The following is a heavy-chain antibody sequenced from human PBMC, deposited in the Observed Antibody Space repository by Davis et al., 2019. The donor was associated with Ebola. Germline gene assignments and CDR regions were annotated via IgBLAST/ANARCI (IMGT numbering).Heavy chain of an antibody. CDR3: TITTVHVDY. CDR1: GSTFSGSA. V-gene: IGHV3-73*01. CDR2: IRSKANSYAT. Sequence: GGSLRLSCAASGSTFSGSAMHWVRQASGKGLEWVGRIRSKANSYATAYAASVKGRFTISRDDSKNTAYLQMNSLKTEDTAVYYCTITTVHVDYWGQGTLVTVSS. D-gene: IGHD4-17*01. J-gene: IGHJ4*02.